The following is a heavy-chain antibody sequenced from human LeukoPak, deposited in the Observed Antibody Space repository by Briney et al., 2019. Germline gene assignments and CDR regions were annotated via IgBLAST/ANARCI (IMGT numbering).Heavy chain of an antibody. CDR3: ARDTPFYHGSGSLFDY. D-gene: IGHD3-10*01. Sequence: ASVKVSCKASGYTFTNYGLIWLGQAPGQGLEWMGWVGAYNGKTDYPQKLQGRVTLTTDTSTSTDYMALRTLSPDDTAVSYCARDTPFYHGSGSLFDYWAQGTLVTVSS. V-gene: IGHV1-18*01. CDR2: VGAYNGKT. J-gene: IGHJ4*02. CDR1: GYTFTNYG.